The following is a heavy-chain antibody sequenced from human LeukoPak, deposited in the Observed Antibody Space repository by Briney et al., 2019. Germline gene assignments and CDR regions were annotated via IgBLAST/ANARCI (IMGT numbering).Heavy chain of an antibody. D-gene: IGHD4-23*01. CDR1: GGSISSYY. CDR3: ARDRPPTVVRGGWFDP. J-gene: IGHJ5*02. Sequence: SETLSLTCTVSGGSISSYYWSWIRQPAGKGLEWIGRIYTSGSTNYNPSLKSRVTMSVDTSKNQFSLKLSSVTAADTAVYYCARDRPPTVVRGGWFDPWGQGTLVTVSS. CDR2: IYTSGST. V-gene: IGHV4-4*07.